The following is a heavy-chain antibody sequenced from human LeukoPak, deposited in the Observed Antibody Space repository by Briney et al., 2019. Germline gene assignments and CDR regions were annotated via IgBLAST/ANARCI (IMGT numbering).Heavy chain of an antibody. CDR1: GFTFSSYG. CDR3: AIPREGY. V-gene: IGHV3-30*03. J-gene: IGHJ4*02. D-gene: IGHD5-24*01. Sequence: HPGRSLRLSCAASGFTFSSYGMHWVRQAPGKGLEWVAVISYDGSNKYYADSVKGRFTISRDNSKNSLYLQMNSLRTEDTALYYCAIPREGYWGQGTLVTVSS. CDR2: ISYDGSNK.